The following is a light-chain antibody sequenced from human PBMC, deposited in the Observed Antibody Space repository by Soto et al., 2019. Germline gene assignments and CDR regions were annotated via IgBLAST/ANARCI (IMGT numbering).Light chain of an antibody. V-gene: IGLV2-8*01. CDR1: SSDVGGYKY. CDR3: SSYAGINNLGV. CDR2: EVN. Sequence: QSALTQPHSASGALGPSVTISCTGTSSDVGGYKYVSWYHQHPGKAPKLRIFEVNKRPSGVPDRFSGYKSGNTASLTVSGLQAEDEAAYYCSSYAGINNLGVFGTGTKVTVL. J-gene: IGLJ1*01.